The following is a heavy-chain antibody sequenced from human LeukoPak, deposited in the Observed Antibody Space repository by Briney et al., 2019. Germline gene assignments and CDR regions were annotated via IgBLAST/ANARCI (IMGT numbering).Heavy chain of an antibody. CDR2: IYRGGNT. CDR3: ARDKIVGPTTLDY. D-gene: IGHD1-26*01. CDR1: GFTFSGHP. Sequence: PGGSLRLSCAASGFTFSGHPMSWVRQAPGKGLEWVSVIYRGGNTYYADSVKGRFTISTDNSKNTLYLQMNSLRAEDTAVYYCARDKIVGPTTLDYWGQGTLVTVSS. V-gene: IGHV3-53*01. J-gene: IGHJ4*02.